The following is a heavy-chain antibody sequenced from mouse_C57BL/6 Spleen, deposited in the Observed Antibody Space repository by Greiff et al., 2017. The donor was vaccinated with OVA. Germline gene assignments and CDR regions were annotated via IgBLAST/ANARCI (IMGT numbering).Heavy chain of an antibody. CDR2: IYPGSGNT. Sequence: QVQLKESGAELVRPGASVKLSCKASGYTFTDYYINWVKQRPGQGLEWIARIYPGSGNTYYNEKFKGKATLTAEKSSSTAYMQLSSLTSEDSAVYFCARSIYYDYDGRVYYAMDYWGQGTSVTVSS. V-gene: IGHV1-76*01. CDR1: GYTFTDYY. D-gene: IGHD2-4*01. CDR3: ARSIYYDYDGRVYYAMDY. J-gene: IGHJ4*01.